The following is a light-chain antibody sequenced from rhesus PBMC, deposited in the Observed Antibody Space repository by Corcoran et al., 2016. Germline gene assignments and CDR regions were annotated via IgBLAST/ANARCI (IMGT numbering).Light chain of an antibody. CDR3: QQGYSYPLT. CDR2: RAS. J-gene: IGKJ4*01. Sequence: DIQMTQSPSSLSASVGDRVTITCQASQSLSNSLNWYQQKPGKIPKLLIYRASSLQSGIPSRFSGSGSGTDFTLTISSLQPEDFATYYCQQGYSYPLTFGGGTKVELK. V-gene: IGKV1S9*01. CDR1: QSLSNS.